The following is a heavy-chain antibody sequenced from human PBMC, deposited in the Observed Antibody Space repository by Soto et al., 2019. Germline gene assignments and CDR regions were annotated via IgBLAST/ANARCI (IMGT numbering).Heavy chain of an antibody. V-gene: IGHV3-66*01. Sequence: GGSLRLSCAASGFTVYSHYMTWVRQAPGKGLEWVSLIYAGAGTYYADSVKDRFTISRDNSKNMLYLQMNSLRAEDTAVYYCVSYITMVSYWGQGTLVTVSS. J-gene: IGHJ4*02. CDR1: GFTVYSHY. D-gene: IGHD3-10*01. CDR3: VSYITMVSY. CDR2: IYAGAGT.